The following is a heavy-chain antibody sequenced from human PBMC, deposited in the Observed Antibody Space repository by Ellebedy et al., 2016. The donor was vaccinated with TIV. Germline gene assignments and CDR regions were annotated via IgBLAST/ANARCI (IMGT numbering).Heavy chain of an antibody. D-gene: IGHD2-15*01. CDR3: ARDGGYCSGGSCYSPGGHNWFDP. CDR1: GYTFTGYY. V-gene: IGHV1-2*04. CDR2: INPNSGGT. Sequence: ASVKVSXXASGYTFTGYYMHWVRQAPGQGLEWMGWINPNSGGTNYAQKFQGWVTMTRDTSISTAYMELSRLRSDDTAVYYCARDGGYCSGGSCYSPGGHNWFDPWGQGTLATVSS. J-gene: IGHJ5*02.